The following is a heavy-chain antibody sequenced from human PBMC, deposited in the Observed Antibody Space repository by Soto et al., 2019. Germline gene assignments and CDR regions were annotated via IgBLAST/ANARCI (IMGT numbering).Heavy chain of an antibody. CDR3: ARSPSLIRFLEWFNFDY. V-gene: IGHV4-59*01. J-gene: IGHJ4*01. D-gene: IGHD3-3*01. CDR1: GGSISSYY. Sequence: SETLSLTCTVSGGSISSYYSNWIRQPPGKGLEWIAYIYYSGSTNYNPSLKSRVTMSVDTSKNQFSLKLSSVTAADTAVYFCARSPSLIRFLEWFNFDYWGQGTLVTVSS. CDR2: IYYSGST.